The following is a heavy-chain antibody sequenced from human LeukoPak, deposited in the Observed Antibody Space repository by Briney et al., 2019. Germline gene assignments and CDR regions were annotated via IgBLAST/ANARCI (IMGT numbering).Heavy chain of an antibody. J-gene: IGHJ3*01. V-gene: IGHV3-74*01. CDR1: GFTFTNYW. Sequence: GGSLRLSCVVSGFTFTNYWMQWVRHVPGKGLVWVARMNSDGTSIIHADSVKGRFTISRDNAENTLYLQMNSLRPEDTALYYCARSQSGVFDVWGQGTMVIVSS. CDR2: MNSDGTSI. CDR3: ARSQSGVFDV. D-gene: IGHD2-15*01.